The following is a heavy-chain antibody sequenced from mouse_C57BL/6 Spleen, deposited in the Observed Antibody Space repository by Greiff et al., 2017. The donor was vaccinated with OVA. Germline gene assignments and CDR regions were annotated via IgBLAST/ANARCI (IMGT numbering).Heavy chain of an antibody. V-gene: IGHV1-55*01. J-gene: IGHJ4*01. CDR3: AESYDGYYGAMDY. CDR2: IYPGSGST. Sequence: QVQLQQPGAELVKPGASVKMSCKASGYTFTSYWITWVKQRPGQGLEWIGDIYPGSGSTNYNEKFKSKATLTVDTSSSTAYMQLSSLTSEDSAVYYCAESYDGYYGAMDYWGQGTSVTVSS. CDR1: GYTFTSYW. D-gene: IGHD2-3*01.